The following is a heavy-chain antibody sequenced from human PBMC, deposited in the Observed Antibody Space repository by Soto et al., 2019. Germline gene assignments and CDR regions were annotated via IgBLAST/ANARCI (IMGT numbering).Heavy chain of an antibody. CDR2: ISSSSSYI. Sequence: GSLRLSCAASGFTFSSYSMNWVRQAPGKGLEWVSSISSSSSYIYYADSVKGRFTISRDNAKNSLYLQMNSLRAEDTAVYYCARDWHSSGWYSSSYYYGMDVWGQGTTVTVSS. V-gene: IGHV3-21*01. J-gene: IGHJ6*02. CDR3: ARDWHSSGWYSSSYYYGMDV. CDR1: GFTFSSYS. D-gene: IGHD6-19*01.